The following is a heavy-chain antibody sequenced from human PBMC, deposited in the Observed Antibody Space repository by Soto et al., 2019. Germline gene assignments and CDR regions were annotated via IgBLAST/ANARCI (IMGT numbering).Heavy chain of an antibody. CDR3: PTDYSSWAYYYDYGMDV. CDR2: IKSKTDDWTT. J-gene: IGHJ6*02. D-gene: IGHD3-22*01. CDR1: GFTVSNAW. V-gene: IGHV3-15*01. Sequence: GGALRLSCTGSGFTVSNAWMTWVRQAPGKGLEWVGRIKSKTDDWTTDYAAPVKGRLTIARDDSRNTLYLQMNSLKTEDTAVYYCPTDYSSWAYYYDYGMDVWGQGTTVTVSS.